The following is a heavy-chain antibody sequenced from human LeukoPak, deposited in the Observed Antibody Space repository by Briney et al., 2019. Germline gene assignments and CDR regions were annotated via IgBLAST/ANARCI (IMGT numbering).Heavy chain of an antibody. CDR3: AKGAYDYIEMGHFDS. J-gene: IGHJ4*02. CDR1: GFTSTNYA. D-gene: IGHD5-12*01. Sequence: GGSLRLSCAASGFTSTNYAMNWVRQAPGKGLEWVSILIGSSGSTDYADSVKGRFTISRDTSKNTLFLQMNSLRAEDTAIYYCAKGAYDYIEMGHFDSWGQGTLVTVSS. V-gene: IGHV3-23*01. CDR2: LIGSSGST.